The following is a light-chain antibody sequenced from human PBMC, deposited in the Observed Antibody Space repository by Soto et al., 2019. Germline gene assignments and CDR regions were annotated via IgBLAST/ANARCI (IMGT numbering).Light chain of an antibody. CDR1: SSDVGGYNY. CDR3: RSYAGYNTWV. J-gene: IGLJ2*01. CDR2: GVT. Sequence: QSALTQPPSASGSPGQSVTISCTGTSSDVGGYNYVSWYQQHPGKAPKLMIYGVTKRPSGVPDRFSGSKSGNTASLTVSGLQAEDEADYYCRSYAGYNTWVFGGGTKLTVL. V-gene: IGLV2-8*01.